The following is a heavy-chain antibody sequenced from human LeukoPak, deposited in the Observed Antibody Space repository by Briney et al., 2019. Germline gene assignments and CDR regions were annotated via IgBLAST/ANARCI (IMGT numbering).Heavy chain of an antibody. D-gene: IGHD2-15*01. J-gene: IGHJ4*02. CDR2: TRNKANSYTT. V-gene: IGHV3-72*01. CDR1: GFTFSDHY. CDR3: DREIHVRYCSGGSCYSGRYFDY. Sequence: GGSLRLSCAASGFTFSDHYMDWVRQAPGKGLEWVGRTRNKANSYTTEYAASVKGRVTISRDDSKNSLYLQMNSLKPEDTAVYYCDREIHVRYCSGGSCYSGRYFDYWGQGTLVTVSS.